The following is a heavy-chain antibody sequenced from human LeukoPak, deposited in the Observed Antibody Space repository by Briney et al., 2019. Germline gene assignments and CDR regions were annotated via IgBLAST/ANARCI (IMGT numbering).Heavy chain of an antibody. J-gene: IGHJ4*02. CDR3: ARDRPYYYGSSTLRLDY. CDR1: GYTFTSYD. D-gene: IGHD3-10*01. CDR2: MNPNSGNP. V-gene: IGHV1-8*01. Sequence: GASVKVTCKASGYTFTSYDINWVRQATGQGLEWMGWMNPNSGNPGYAQKFQGRVTMTRNTSISTAYMELSSLRSDDTAVYYCARDRPYYYGSSTLRLDYWGQGTLVTVSS.